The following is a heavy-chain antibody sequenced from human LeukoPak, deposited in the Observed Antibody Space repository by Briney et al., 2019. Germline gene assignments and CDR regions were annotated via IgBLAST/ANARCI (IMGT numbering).Heavy chain of an antibody. V-gene: IGHV3-23*01. D-gene: IGHD3-3*01. CDR1: GFTFSSYA. CDR2: ISGSGGST. J-gene: IGHJ5*02. Sequence: GGSLRLSCAASGFTFSSYAMSWVRQAPGKGLEWVSAISGSGGSTYYADSVKGRFTISRDNAKNSLYLQMNSLRAEDTAVYYCAREWYYDFWSGYPGALQFDPWGQGTLVTVSS. CDR3: AREWYYDFWSGYPGALQFDP.